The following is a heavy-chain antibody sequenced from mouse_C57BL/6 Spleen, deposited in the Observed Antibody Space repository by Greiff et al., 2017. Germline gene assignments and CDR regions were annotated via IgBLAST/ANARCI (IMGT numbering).Heavy chain of an antibody. J-gene: IGHJ2*01. CDR2: IYPRSGNT. Sequence: VQLQQSGAELARPGASVKLSCKASGYTFTSYGISWVKQRTGQGLEWIGEIYPRSGNTYYNEKFKGKATLTADKSSSTAYMELRSLTSEDSAVYFCARGSSGLSYFDYWGQGTTLTVSS. CDR3: ARGSSGLSYFDY. CDR1: GYTFTSYG. D-gene: IGHD3-2*02. V-gene: IGHV1-81*01.